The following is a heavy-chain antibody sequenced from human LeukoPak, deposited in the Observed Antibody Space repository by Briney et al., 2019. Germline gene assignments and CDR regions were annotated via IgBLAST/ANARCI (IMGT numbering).Heavy chain of an antibody. CDR3: ARARSSYGYGDAFDI. D-gene: IGHD5-18*01. CDR2: ISYDGSSK. Sequence: GGSLRLSCAASGFTFSTYAMHWVRQAPGKGLEWVAVISYDGSSKYYADSVKGRFTISRDNSKNTLYLQMNSLRAEDTAVYYCARARSSYGYGDAFDIWGRGTMVTVSS. CDR1: GFTFSTYA. J-gene: IGHJ3*02. V-gene: IGHV3-30*04.